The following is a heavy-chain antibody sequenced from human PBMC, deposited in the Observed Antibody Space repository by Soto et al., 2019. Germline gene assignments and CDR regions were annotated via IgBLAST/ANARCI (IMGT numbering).Heavy chain of an antibody. CDR3: AKDASSVPEY. D-gene: IGHD1-26*01. CDR2: IKTDGSIT. J-gene: IGHJ4*02. CDR1: GFTFSSYW. V-gene: IGHV3-74*01. Sequence: QLVESGGGLVQPGGSLRLSCAASGFTFSSYWMYWVRQAPGKGLVWVSRIKTDGSITRYADSVKGRFTVSRDNARDTLYLHMNSLRAEDTAVYYCAKDASSVPEYWGQGTLVIVSS.